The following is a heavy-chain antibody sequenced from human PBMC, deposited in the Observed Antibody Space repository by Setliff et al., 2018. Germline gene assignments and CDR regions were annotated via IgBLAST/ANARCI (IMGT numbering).Heavy chain of an antibody. J-gene: IGHJ4*02. CDR3: ARLVRYCTTTTCQRASGAEF. Sequence: ASVKVSCKASGYTFTNYGINWVRQAPGQGLEWMGWISAYTGNTNYAQKLQGRVSMTTDTSTSTAYMELRSLTSDDTAVYYCARLVRYCTTTTCQRASGAEFWGQGTLVTVSS. CDR2: ISAYTGNT. CDR1: GYTFTNYG. V-gene: IGHV1-18*01. D-gene: IGHD2-8*01.